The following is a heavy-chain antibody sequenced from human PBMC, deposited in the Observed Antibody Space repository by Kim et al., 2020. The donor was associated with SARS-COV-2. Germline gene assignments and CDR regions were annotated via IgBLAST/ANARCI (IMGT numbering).Heavy chain of an antibody. CDR1: GFSFDKYW. CDR3: ARGHASGNQYDAFDI. Sequence: GGSRRLSCATSGFSFDKYWMHWVRQVPGKELVWVSRITSDGSTTSYADSVKGRLTVSRDNAKNTVYLQMDSLRADDTAVYYCARGHASGNQYDAFDIWGQGTMVSVSS. J-gene: IGHJ3*02. D-gene: IGHD6-25*01. V-gene: IGHV3-74*01. CDR2: ITSDGSTT.